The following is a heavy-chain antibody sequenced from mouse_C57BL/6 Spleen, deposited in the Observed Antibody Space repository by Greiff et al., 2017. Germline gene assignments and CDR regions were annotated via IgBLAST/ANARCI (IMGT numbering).Heavy chain of an antibody. CDR3: ARTPYAPYYAMDY. V-gene: IGHV1-55*01. Sequence: QVQLQQPGAELVKPGASVKMSCKASGYTFTSYWITWVKQRPGQGLEWIGDIYPGSGSTNYNEKFKSKATLTVDTSSSTAYMQLSSLTSEDSAVYYCARTPYAPYYAMDYWGQGTSVTVSS. J-gene: IGHJ4*01. CDR2: IYPGSGST. CDR1: GYTFTSYW. D-gene: IGHD2-12*01.